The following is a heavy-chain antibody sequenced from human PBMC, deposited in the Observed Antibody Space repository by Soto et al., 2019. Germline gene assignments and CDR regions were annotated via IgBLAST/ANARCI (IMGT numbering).Heavy chain of an antibody. CDR3: ARCIKSGDYSRWFDP. CDR2: MNPNSGNT. V-gene: IGHV1-8*01. J-gene: IGHJ5*02. D-gene: IGHD4-17*01. CDR1: GYTFTNYD. Sequence: QVQLVQSGAEVKKPGASVKVSCKASGYTFTNYDINWVRQATGQGLEYLGWMNPNSGNTGYVQKFQGRVTMTRNTSISTAYMELSSLRSEDTAVYYCARCIKSGDYSRWFDPWCQGTLVTVSS.